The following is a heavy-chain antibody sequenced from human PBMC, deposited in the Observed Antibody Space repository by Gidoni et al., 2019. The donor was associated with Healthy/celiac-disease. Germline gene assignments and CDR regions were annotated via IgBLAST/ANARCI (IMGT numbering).Heavy chain of an antibody. CDR3: ARDLQDIVVVVAATRGFDP. J-gene: IGHJ5*02. V-gene: IGHV3-30*04. CDR1: GFTFSSYA. CDR2: ISYDGSNK. D-gene: IGHD2-15*01. Sequence: QVQLVESGGGVVQPGRSLRLSCAASGFTFSSYAMHWVRQAPGKGLEWGAVISYDGSNKYYADSVKGRFNISRDNSKNTLYLQMNSLRAEDTAVYYCARDLQDIVVVVAATRGFDPWGQGTLVTVSS.